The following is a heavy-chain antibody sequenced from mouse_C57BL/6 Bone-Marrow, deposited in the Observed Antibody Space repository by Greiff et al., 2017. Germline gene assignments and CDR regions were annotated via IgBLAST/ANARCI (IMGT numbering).Heavy chain of an antibody. J-gene: IGHJ2*01. V-gene: IGHV1-59*01. D-gene: IGHD1-1*01. CDR3: ARARSSDADYCDY. CDR2: IDPSDSYT. Sequence: QVQLQQPGAELVRPGTSVKLSCKASGYTFTSYWMHWVKQRPGQGLEWIGVIDPSDSYTNYNQKFKGKATLTVDTSSSTAYMQLSSLTSEDSAFYDWARARSSDADYCDYWGQGTTPTVSA. CDR1: GYTFTSYW.